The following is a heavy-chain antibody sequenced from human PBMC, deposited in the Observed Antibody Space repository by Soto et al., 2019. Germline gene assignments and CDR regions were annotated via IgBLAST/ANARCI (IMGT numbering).Heavy chain of an antibody. CDR2: ITSDSNTI. CDR3: ARSVDGHFDY. D-gene: IGHD6-19*01. J-gene: IGHJ4*02. CDR1: GFPFSIYS. V-gene: IGHV3-48*02. Sequence: EVQLVESGGGLVQPGGSLRLTCVASGFPFSIYSMNWIRQAPGKGLEWSSYITSDSNTIKYTDSVKGRFSISRDNAKNLVLLQMNSLRDEDTAVYFCARSVDGHFDYWGQGTVVTVSS.